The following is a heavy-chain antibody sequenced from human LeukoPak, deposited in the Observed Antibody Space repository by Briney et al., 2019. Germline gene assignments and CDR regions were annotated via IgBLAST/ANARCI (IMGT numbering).Heavy chain of an antibody. CDR3: VRCGYSSGWYRN. V-gene: IGHV3-53*01. D-gene: IGHD6-19*01. Sequence: GGSLRLSCAASGFTVSRNYMSWVRQAPGKGLEWVSVIYSGGNTYYADSVTGRFTISRDNSKNTLYLQMNSLRADDTAVYYCVRCGYSSGWYRNWGQGTLVIVSS. J-gene: IGHJ4*02. CDR1: GFTVSRNY. CDR2: IYSGGNT.